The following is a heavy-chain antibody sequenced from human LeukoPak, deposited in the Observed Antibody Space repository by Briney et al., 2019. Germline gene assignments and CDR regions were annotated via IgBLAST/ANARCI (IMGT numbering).Heavy chain of an antibody. CDR2: IYYSGST. J-gene: IGHJ2*01. V-gene: IGHV4-39*01. Sequence: SETLSLTCTVSGGSISSSSYYWGWIRQPPGKGLEWIRSIYYSGSTYYNPSLKSRVTISVDTSKNQFSLKLSSVTAADTAVYYCASDSSGWYNQGYWYFDLWGHGTLVTVSS. CDR3: ASDSSGWYNQGYWYFDL. D-gene: IGHD6-19*01. CDR1: GGSISSSSYY.